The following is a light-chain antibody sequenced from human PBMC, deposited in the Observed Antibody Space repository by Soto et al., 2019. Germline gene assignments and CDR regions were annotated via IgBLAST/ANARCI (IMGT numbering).Light chain of an antibody. CDR3: QQYNKWPPLYT. CDR2: GAS. Sequence: EIVMTQSPATLSVSPGERATLSCRASQSVSSNLAWYQQKPGQAPSLFIYGASTRATGIPARFSGSGAGIEDTASIISLQSEDFAVYACQQYNKWPPLYTFGQGTQLEIK. CDR1: QSVSSN. J-gene: IGKJ2*01. V-gene: IGKV3-15*01.